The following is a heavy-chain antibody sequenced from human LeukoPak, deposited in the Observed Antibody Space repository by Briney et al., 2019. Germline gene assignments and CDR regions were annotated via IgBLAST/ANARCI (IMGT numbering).Heavy chain of an antibody. J-gene: IGHJ6*02. D-gene: IGHD6-13*01. CDR1: GGSISSYY. V-gene: IGHV4-4*07. Sequence: PSETLSLTCTVSGGSISSYYWSWIRQPAGKGLEWIGRIYTSGSTNYNPSLKSRVTMSVDTSKNQFSLKLSSVTAADTAVYYCARKGAAAGPPYYYYYGMDVWGQGTTVTVSS. CDR3: ARKGAAAGPPYYYYYGMDV. CDR2: IYTSGST.